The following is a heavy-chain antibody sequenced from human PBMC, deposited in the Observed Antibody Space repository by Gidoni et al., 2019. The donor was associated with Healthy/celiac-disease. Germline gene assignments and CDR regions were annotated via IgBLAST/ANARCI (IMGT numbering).Heavy chain of an antibody. CDR3: ARVLGGLRYSRGWFGP. CDR1: GYTFTSYG. CDR2: ISAYNGNT. Sequence: QVQLVQSGAEVKKPGASVKVSFKASGYTFTSYGISWVRPAPGQGLGWVGWISAYNGNTNKAQKLQGGVTMTTDTSTSTAYMELRSLRSDDTAVYYCARVLGGLRYSRGWFGPWGQGTLVTVSS. V-gene: IGHV1-18*04. J-gene: IGHJ5*02. D-gene: IGHD3-9*01.